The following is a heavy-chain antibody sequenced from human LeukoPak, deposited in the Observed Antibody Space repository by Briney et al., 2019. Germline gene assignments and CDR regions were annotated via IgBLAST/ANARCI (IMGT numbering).Heavy chain of an antibody. J-gene: IGHJ4*02. CDR1: GFTFGNAW. D-gene: IGHD2-2*01. Sequence: GGSLRLSCAASGFTFGNAWMSWVRQAPGKGLEWVGRIKSKTDGGTTDYAAPVKGRFTISRDDSKNTLYLQMNSLKTEDTAVYYCTTAVYPTAYCSSTSCYRPGVLGYWGQGTLVTVSS. CDR3: TTAVYPTAYCSSTSCYRPGVLGY. V-gene: IGHV3-15*01. CDR2: IKSKTDGGTT.